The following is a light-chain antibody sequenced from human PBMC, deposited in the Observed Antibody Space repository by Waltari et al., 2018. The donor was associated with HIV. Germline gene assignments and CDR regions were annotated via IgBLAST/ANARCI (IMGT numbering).Light chain of an antibody. CDR1: QAIANY. J-gene: IGKJ2*01. CDR3: QQSYSTPPYT. CDR2: AAS. V-gene: IGKV1-39*01. Sequence: DIQMTQSPSSLSASVGARVLIPCRASQAIANYLNWYQQKPGKAPKVLIYAASSLESGVPSRFSGSGFGTDFTLTITALQPEDFGTYYCQQSYSTPPYTFGPGTKLEI.